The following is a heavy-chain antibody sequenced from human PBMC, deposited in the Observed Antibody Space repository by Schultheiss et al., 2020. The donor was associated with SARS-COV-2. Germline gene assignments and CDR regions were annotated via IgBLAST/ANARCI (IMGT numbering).Heavy chain of an antibody. J-gene: IGHJ4*02. D-gene: IGHD2-2*02. Sequence: SETLSLTCTVSGGSISSSSYYWGWIRQPPGKGLEWIGSIYTSGSTNYNPSLKSRVTMSVDTSKNQFSLKLSSVTAADTAVYYCARADCSSTTCYMRRIASRPLEDFWGQGTLVTVSS. CDR2: IYTSGST. CDR3: ARADCSSTTCYMRRIASRPLEDF. V-gene: IGHV4-39*07. CDR1: GGSISSSSYY.